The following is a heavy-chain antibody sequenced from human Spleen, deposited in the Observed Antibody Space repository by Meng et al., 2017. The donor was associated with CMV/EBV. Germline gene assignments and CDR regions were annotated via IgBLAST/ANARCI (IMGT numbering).Heavy chain of an antibody. Sequence: GESLKISCAASGFTFSSYSMNWVRQAPGKGLEWVSYISSSGSTIYYADSVKGRFTISRDNAKNSLYLQMNSLRAEDTAVYYCARDQKYIVAYWGQGTLVTVSS. V-gene: IGHV3-48*04. CDR3: ARDQKYIVAY. CDR2: ISSSGSTI. J-gene: IGHJ4*02. CDR1: GFTFSSYS. D-gene: IGHD2-21*01.